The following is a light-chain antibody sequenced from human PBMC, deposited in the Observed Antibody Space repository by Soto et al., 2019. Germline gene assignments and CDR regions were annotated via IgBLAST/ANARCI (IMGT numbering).Light chain of an antibody. CDR2: GAS. J-gene: IGKJ3*01. Sequence: EIVMTQSPATLSVSPGERATLSCRASQSVRDNLAWYQQKPGQAPRLLIYGASTRATGIPARFSGSGSGTEFTLTISSLLSEDFAVYFCQHYDSWPPLFGPGTKVDLK. CDR1: QSVRDN. V-gene: IGKV3-15*01. CDR3: QHYDSWPPL.